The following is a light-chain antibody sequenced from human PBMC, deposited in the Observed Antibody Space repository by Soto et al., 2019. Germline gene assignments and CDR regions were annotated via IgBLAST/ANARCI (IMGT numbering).Light chain of an antibody. CDR1: SSDVGGYDF. V-gene: IGLV2-14*03. CDR3: SSYTSISTYV. J-gene: IGLJ1*01. Sequence: QSVPTQPASVSGSPGQSITISCTGTSSDVGGYDFVSWYQHHPGKAPRLMIYDVSHRPSGVSDRFSASKSGNTASLTISGLLAEDEADYYCSSYTSISTYVFGTGTKVTVL. CDR2: DVS.